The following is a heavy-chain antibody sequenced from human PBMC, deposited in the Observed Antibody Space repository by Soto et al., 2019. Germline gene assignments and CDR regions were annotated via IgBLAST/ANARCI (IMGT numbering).Heavy chain of an antibody. CDR2: ISSSSSTI. D-gene: IGHD3-16*02. V-gene: IGHV3-48*01. J-gene: IGHJ3*02. CDR3: ASYHWGSYRLDAFDI. CDR1: GFTFSSYS. Sequence: GGSLRLSCAASGFTFSSYSMNWVRQAPGKGLEWVSYISSSSSTIYYADSVKGRFTISRDNAKNSLYLQMNSLRAEDTAVYYCASYHWGSYRLDAFDIWGQGTMVTVSS.